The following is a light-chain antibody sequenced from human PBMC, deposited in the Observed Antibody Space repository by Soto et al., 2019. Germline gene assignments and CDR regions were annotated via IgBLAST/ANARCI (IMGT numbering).Light chain of an antibody. J-gene: IGLJ1*01. Sequence: QSALTQPASVSGSPGQSITISCTGTSSDIGTHTLVSWYQQLPGKVPKLVIYEVTKRPSGVSARFSGSNSGNTASLTISGLPTEDEAHYYCCSLARSHLYVFGSGTKVTV. CDR3: CSLARSHLYV. V-gene: IGLV2-23*02. CDR2: EVT. CDR1: SSDIGTHTL.